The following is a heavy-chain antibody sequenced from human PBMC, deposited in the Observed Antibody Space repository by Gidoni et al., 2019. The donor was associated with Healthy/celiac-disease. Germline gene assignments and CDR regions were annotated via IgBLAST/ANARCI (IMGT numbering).Heavy chain of an antibody. J-gene: IGHJ4*02. Sequence: QPQLQESGSGLVKPSQTLSLTCAVSGGSISSGGYSWSWIRQPPGKGLEWIGYIYHSGSTYYNPSLKSRVTISVDRSKNQFSLKLSSVTAADTAVYYCATSTRYRHYFDYWGQGTLVTVSS. D-gene: IGHD1-26*01. V-gene: IGHV4-30-2*01. CDR3: ATSTRYRHYFDY. CDR2: IYHSGST. CDR1: GGSISSGGYS.